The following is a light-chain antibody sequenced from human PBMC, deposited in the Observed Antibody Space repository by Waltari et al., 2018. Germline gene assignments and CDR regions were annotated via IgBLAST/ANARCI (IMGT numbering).Light chain of an antibody. CDR3: QVWDASRDRGV. J-gene: IGLJ3*02. CDR2: DDS. CDR1: NLGSNS. V-gene: IGLV3-21*02. Sequence: SYVLTQPPSVSVAPGQTARITCSATNLGSNSVPWYQQRPGQVPVLVLCDDSDRPSGIPDRFSGSNSGNTAILTVSGVEVGDEADYYCQVWDASRDRGVFGGGTKLSVL.